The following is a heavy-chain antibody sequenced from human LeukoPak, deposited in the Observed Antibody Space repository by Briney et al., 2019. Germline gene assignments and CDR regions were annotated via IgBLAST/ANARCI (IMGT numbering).Heavy chain of an antibody. CDR3: VSFYETY. CDR2: INSDGSWT. J-gene: IGHJ4*02. Sequence: LPGGSLRLSCAASGNYWMHWVRQAPGKGLVWVSHINSDGSWTSYADSVKGRFTISKDNAKNTVYLHMNSLRAEDTAVYYCVSFYETYWGRGTLVTVSS. CDR1: GNYW. V-gene: IGHV3-74*01. D-gene: IGHD2/OR15-2a*01.